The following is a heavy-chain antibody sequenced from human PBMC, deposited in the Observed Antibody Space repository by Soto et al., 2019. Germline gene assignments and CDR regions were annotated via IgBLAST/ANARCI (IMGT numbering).Heavy chain of an antibody. Sequence: SVKVSCKASGGTFSSYAISWVRQAPGQGLEWMGGIIPIFGTANYAQKFQGRVTITADESTSTAYMELSSLRSEDTAVYYCARSENYYYYGMDVWGQGTTVTVSS. CDR2: IIPIFGTA. CDR3: ARSENYYYYGMDV. CDR1: GGTFSSYA. J-gene: IGHJ6*02. V-gene: IGHV1-69*13.